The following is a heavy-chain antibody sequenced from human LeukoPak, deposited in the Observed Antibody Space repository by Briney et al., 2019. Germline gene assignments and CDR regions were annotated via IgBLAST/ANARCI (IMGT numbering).Heavy chain of an antibody. D-gene: IGHD1-1*01. CDR2: ISGSGGST. CDR1: RFTFSSCA. CDR3: AKAMGLARTKYYFDY. V-gene: IGHV3-23*01. J-gene: IGHJ4*02. Sequence: SGGSLRLSCAASRFTFSSCAMSWVRQAPGKGLEWVSAISGSGGSTYYADSVKGRFTISRDNAKNTLYLQMNSLRAEDTAVYYCAKAMGLARTKYYFDYWGQGTLVTVSS.